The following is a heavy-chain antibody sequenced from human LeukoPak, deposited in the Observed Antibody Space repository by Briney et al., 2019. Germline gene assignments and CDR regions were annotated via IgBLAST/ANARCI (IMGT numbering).Heavy chain of an antibody. J-gene: IGHJ5*02. V-gene: IGHV5-51*01. CDR2: IYPGDSDT. CDR1: GYSFTSYW. D-gene: IGHD2-15*01. Sequence: GESLKISCKGSGYSFTSYWIGWVRQMPGKGLEWMGIIYPGDSDTRYSPSFQGQVTISADKSISTAYLQWSSLKASDTAMYYCARQEGKRYCSGCSCYWLDWFDPWGQGTLVTVSS. CDR3: ARQEGKRYCSGCSCYWLDWFDP.